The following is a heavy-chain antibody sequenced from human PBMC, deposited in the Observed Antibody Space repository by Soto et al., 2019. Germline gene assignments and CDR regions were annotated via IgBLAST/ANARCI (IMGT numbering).Heavy chain of an antibody. D-gene: IGHD2-15*01. CDR3: AKVRGDVVVVAATTDAFDI. J-gene: IGHJ3*02. CDR1: GFTFSSYA. Sequence: GGSLRLSCAASGFTFSSYAMSWVRQAPGKGLEWVSAISGSGGSTYYADSVKGRFTISRDNSKNTLYLQMNSLRAEDTAVYYCAKVRGDVVVVAATTDAFDIWGQGTMVTVS. V-gene: IGHV3-23*01. CDR2: ISGSGGST.